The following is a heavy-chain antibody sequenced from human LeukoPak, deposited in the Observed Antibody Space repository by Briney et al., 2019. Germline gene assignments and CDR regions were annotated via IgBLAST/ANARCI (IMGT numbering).Heavy chain of an antibody. V-gene: IGHV3-23*01. Sequence: GGSLRLSCAASGFTFSSYAMSWVRQAPGKGLEWVSAISGSGGSTYYADSVKGRFTISRDNSKNTLYLQMNSLRAEDTAVYYCAKGGVYCSSTSCYTDDYWGQGTLVTVSS. CDR1: GFTFSSYA. CDR3: AKGGVYCSSTSCYTDDY. CDR2: ISGSGGST. D-gene: IGHD2-2*02. J-gene: IGHJ4*02.